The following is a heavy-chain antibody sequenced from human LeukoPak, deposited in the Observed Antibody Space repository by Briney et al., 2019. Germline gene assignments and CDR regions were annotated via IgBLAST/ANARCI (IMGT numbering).Heavy chain of an antibody. CDR2: INHSGST. CDR1: GGSFSSYY. CDR3: ARELRFLEWLGPWYFDY. D-gene: IGHD3-3*01. Sequence: SETLPLTCAVYGGSFSSYYWSWIRQPPGKGLEWIGEINHSGSTNYNPSLKSRVTISVDTSKNQFSLKLSSVTAADTAVYYCARELRFLEWLGPWYFDYWGQGTLVTVSS. V-gene: IGHV4-34*01. J-gene: IGHJ4*02.